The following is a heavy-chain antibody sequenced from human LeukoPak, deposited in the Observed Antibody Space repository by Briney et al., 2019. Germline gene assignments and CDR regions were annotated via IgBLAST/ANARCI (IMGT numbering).Heavy chain of an antibody. CDR3: ARAETYYYDSSGYYHDY. D-gene: IGHD3-22*01. Sequence: ASVKVSCKASGGTFSSYAISWVRQAPGQGLEWMGWISAYNGNTNYAQKLQGRVTMTTDTSTSTAYMELRSLRSDDTAVYYCARAETYYYDSSGYYHDYWGQGTLVTVSS. V-gene: IGHV1-18*01. CDR2: ISAYNGNT. J-gene: IGHJ4*02. CDR1: GGTFSSYA.